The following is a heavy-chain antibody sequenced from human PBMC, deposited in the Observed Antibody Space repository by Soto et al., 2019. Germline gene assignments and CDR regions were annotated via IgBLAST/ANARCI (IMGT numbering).Heavy chain of an antibody. V-gene: IGHV4-30-4*01. CDR3: ARSPHIAAAGQFDY. J-gene: IGHJ4*02. CDR2: IYYSGST. CDR1: GGSISSGDYY. Sequence: SETLSLTCTVSGGSISSGDYYWSWIRQPPGKGLEWIGYIYYSGSTYYNPSLKSRVTISVDTSKNQFSLKLSSVTAADTAVYYCARSPHIAAAGQFDYWGQGTLVTV. D-gene: IGHD6-13*01.